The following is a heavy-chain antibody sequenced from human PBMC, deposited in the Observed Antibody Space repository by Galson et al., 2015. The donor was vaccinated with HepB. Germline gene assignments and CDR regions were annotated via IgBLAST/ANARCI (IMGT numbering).Heavy chain of an antibody. D-gene: IGHD1-26*01. V-gene: IGHV3-23*01. CDR1: GFTFRNYA. CDR2: ISSTT. CDR3: AKDESSGSSLDC. Sequence: SLRLSCAASGFTFRNYAMSWVRQAPGKGLEWVSAISSTTYYADSVKGRFTISRDNSKNTLYLQMNSLRAEDTAVYYCAKDESSGSSLDCWGQGTLVTVSS. J-gene: IGHJ4*02.